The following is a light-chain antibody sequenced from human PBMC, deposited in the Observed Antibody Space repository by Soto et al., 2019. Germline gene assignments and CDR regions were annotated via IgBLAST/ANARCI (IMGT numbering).Light chain of an antibody. Sequence: DIQMTQSPSTVSASVGLTVTFTCRASQIIDNWMAWYQQTPGKAPKLLIYRGSSLQSGHPPRFNGSGSGTEFTLTIVNLQPDDFAVYSFQQFSNHPYAFGPGTKLEIK. CDR3: QQFSNHPYA. V-gene: IGKV1-5*03. CDR1: QIIDNW. J-gene: IGKJ2*01. CDR2: RGS.